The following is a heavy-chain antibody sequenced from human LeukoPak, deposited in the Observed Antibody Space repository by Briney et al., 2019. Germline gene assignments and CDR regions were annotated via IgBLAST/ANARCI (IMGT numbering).Heavy chain of an antibody. J-gene: IGHJ4*02. CDR2: MNPNSGNT. V-gene: IGHV1-8*03. Sequence: GASVKVSCKASGYTFTSYDINWVRQATGQGLEWMGWMNPNSGNTGYAQKFQGRVTITRNTSISTAYMELRSLRSDDTAVYYCARDRKYYYDSSGEDYWGQGTLVTVSS. D-gene: IGHD3-22*01. CDR1: GYTFTSYD. CDR3: ARDRKYYYDSSGEDY.